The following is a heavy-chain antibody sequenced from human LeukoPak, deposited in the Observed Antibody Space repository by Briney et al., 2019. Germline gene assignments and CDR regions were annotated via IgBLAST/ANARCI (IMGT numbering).Heavy chain of an antibody. CDR2: IYYSGST. Sequence: SETLSPTCTVSGGSISSGDYYWSWIRQPPGKGLEWIGYIYYSGSTYYNPSLKSRVTISVDTSKNQFSLKLSSVTAADTAVYYCARGRTDVDYGGELFDYWGQGTPVTVSS. J-gene: IGHJ4*02. CDR3: ARGRTDVDYGGELFDY. CDR1: GGSISSGDYY. V-gene: IGHV4-30-4*01. D-gene: IGHD4-23*01.